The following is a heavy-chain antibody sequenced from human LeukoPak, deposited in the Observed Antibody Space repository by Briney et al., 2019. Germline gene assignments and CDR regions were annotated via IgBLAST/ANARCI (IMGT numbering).Heavy chain of an antibody. V-gene: IGHV4-59*12. CDR1: ADSISNYY. Sequence: PSETLSLTCTVSADSISNYYWTWLRQPQGKGLEWIGYIYNSGSTNYNTSLKSRVTISMDTSKNQFSLKLSSVTAADTAMYYCARGRGGTTMIVVVIPKYFDYWGQGTLVTVSS. CDR2: IYNSGST. CDR3: ARGRGGTTMIVVVIPKYFDY. J-gene: IGHJ4*02. D-gene: IGHD3-22*01.